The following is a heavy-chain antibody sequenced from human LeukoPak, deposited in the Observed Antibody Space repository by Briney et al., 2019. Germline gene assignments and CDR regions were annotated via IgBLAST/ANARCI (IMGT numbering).Heavy chain of an antibody. J-gene: IGHJ4*02. CDR1: AVTISSQA. D-gene: IGHD2-21*02. V-gene: IGHV3-23*01. CDR2: IGSGGST. Sequence: GGSLRLSCVASAVTISSQAMSWVRQAAGKGLEWVSTIGSGGSTYYADTVKGRFTISRDNSKNTLSLQMNSLRAEDTAVYYCAKRGTAGSWDPEDYWGQGTLVTVSS. CDR3: AKRGTAGSWDPEDY.